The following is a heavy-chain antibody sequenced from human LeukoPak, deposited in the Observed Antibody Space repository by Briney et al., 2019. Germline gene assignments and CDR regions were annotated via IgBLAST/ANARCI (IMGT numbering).Heavy chain of an antibody. V-gene: IGHV3-23*01. J-gene: IGHJ4*02. Sequence: GGSLRLSGAASGFAFSSYAMSWVRQAPGKGLEWISVISGSGGETYHAGSVKGRFTISRDNSKHTVDVELNSLGGHDPAARYCPKGPNQSSNFLFDYWGQGTLVTVSS. CDR2: ISGSGGET. D-gene: IGHD1-1*01. CDR3: PKGPNQSSNFLFDY. CDR1: GFAFSSYA.